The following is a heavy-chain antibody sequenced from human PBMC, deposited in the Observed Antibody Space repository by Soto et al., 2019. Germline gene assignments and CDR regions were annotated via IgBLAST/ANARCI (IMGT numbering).Heavy chain of an antibody. CDR1: GVSLSSGNW. CDR2: IFHDGTA. CDR3: ARLVYDTSLYYLYFDF. Sequence: SETLSRPCAVSGVSLSSGNWWTWVRQSPRKGLEYIGEIFHDGTANYYSSFGRRVAMSVDKSKNQFYLSLTSVTAADTAIYSCARLVYDTSLYYLYFDFWGKVDMVTGSS. J-gene: IGHJ4*02. V-gene: IGHV4-4*02. D-gene: IGHD3-22*01.